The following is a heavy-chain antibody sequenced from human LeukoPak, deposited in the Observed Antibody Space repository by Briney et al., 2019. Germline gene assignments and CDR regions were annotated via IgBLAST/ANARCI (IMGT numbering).Heavy chain of an antibody. J-gene: IGHJ4*02. V-gene: IGHV3-23*01. CDR1: GFTFSTYA. D-gene: IGHD1-26*01. CDR3: AKEKGGIVGASVFDY. CDR2: LSGSGGST. Sequence: GGSLRLSCAASGFTFSTYAMSWVRQAPGKGLEWVSVLSGSGGSTYYADSVKGRFTISRDNSKNTLYVQLNSPRAEDTAVYYCAKEKGGIVGASVFDYWGQGTLVTVSS.